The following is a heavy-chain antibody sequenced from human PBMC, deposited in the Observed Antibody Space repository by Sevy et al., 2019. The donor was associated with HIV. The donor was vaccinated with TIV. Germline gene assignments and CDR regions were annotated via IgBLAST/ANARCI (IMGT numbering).Heavy chain of an antibody. CDR3: AKASGSYYDVWSGHDAFDT. Sequence: GGSLRLSCAASGFNFSSYGMHWVRQAPGKGLEWVAVISSDGSSKYYAESVKGRFTISRDNSKNTLYLQMSSLRAEDTAVYDCAKASGSYYDVWSGHDAFDTWGQGTMVTVSS. V-gene: IGHV3-30*18. D-gene: IGHD3-3*01. CDR2: ISSDGSSK. J-gene: IGHJ4*01. CDR1: GFNFSSYG.